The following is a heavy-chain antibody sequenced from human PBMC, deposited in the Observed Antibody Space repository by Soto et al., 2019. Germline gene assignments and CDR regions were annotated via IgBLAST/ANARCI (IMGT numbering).Heavy chain of an antibody. V-gene: IGHV1-69*13. D-gene: IGHD3-3*01. CDR1: GGTFSSYA. CDR3: ARANSITIFGVVPNFDY. J-gene: IGHJ4*02. Sequence: GASVKVSCKASGGTFSSYAISWVRQAPGQGLEWMGGIIPIFGTANYAQKFQGRVTITADESTSTAYMELSSLRSEDTAVYYCARANSITIFGVVPNFDYWGQGTLVTVSS. CDR2: IIPIFGTA.